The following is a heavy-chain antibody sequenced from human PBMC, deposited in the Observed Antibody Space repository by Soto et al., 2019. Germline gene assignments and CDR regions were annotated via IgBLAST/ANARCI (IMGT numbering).Heavy chain of an antibody. CDR2: IIPIFGTA. Sequence: GASVKVSCKASGGTFSSYAISWVRQAPGQGLEWMGGIIPIFGTANYAQKFQGRVTITADKSTSTAYMELSSLRSEDTAVYYCARGLQEYYDFWSGYHHHYFDYWGQGTLVTVSS. CDR1: GGTFSSYA. D-gene: IGHD3-3*01. J-gene: IGHJ4*02. V-gene: IGHV1-69*06. CDR3: ARGLQEYYDFWSGYHHHYFDY.